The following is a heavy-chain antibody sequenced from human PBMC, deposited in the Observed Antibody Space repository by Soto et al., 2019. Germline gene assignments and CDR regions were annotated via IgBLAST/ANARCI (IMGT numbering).Heavy chain of an antibody. CDR1: GFTVSSNY. CDR3: ARERDGHNPNWFDL. CDR2: IYSGGST. V-gene: IGHV3-53*02. D-gene: IGHD2-8*01. Sequence: EVQVVETGGGLIQPGGSLRLSCAVSGFTVSSNYISWVRQPPGKGPEWVSDIYSGGSTYYADSVSGRFTISRDNSKNTLYLQMNSLRAEDTAVYYCARERDGHNPNWFDLWGQGTLVTVSS. J-gene: IGHJ5*02.